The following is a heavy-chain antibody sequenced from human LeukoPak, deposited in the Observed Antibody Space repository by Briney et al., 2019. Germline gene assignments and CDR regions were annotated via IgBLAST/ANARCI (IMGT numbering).Heavy chain of an antibody. CDR1: GYTLTELS. CDR2: FDPGDGET. V-gene: IGHV1-24*01. J-gene: IGHJ3*02. Sequence: ASVKVSCKVSGYTLTELSMHWVRQAPGKGLEWMGGFDPGDGETIYAQKFQGRVTMTEDTSTDTAYMELSSLRSEDTAVYYCATVMAVAGTARPLPRIWGQGTMVTVSS. D-gene: IGHD6-19*01. CDR3: ATVMAVAGTARPLPRI.